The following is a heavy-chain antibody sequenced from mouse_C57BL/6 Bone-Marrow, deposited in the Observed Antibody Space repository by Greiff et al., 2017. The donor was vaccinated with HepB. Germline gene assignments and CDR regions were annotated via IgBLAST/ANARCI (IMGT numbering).Heavy chain of an antibody. CDR3: ALYYGSSSYYAMDY. CDR2: IYPGNGDT. J-gene: IGHJ4*01. CDR1: GYTFTSYN. D-gene: IGHD1-1*01. Sequence: LQQSGAELVRPGASVKMSCKASGYTFTSYNMHWVKQTPRQGLEWIGAIYPGNGDTSYNQKFKGKATLTVDKSSSTAYMQLSSLTSEDSAVYFCALYYGSSSYYAMDYWGQGTSVTVSS. V-gene: IGHV1-12*01.